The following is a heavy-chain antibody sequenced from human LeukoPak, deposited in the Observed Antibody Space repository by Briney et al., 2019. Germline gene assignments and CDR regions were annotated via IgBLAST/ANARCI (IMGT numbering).Heavy chain of an antibody. CDR2: IYYSGST. D-gene: IGHD6-13*01. Sequence: SETLSLTCTVSGGSISSSSYYWGWIRQPPGKGLEWIGYIYYSGSTYYNPSLKSRVIISVDTSKNQFSLKLSSVTAADTAVYYCARTLYSRRYYYYYMDVWGKGTTVTISS. V-gene: IGHV4-61*05. CDR1: GGSISSSSYY. CDR3: ARTLYSRRYYYYYMDV. J-gene: IGHJ6*03.